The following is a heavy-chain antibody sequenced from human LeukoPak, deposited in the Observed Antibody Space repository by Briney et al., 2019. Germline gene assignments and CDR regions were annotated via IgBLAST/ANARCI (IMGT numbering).Heavy chain of an antibody. J-gene: IGHJ4*02. CDR1: GASISDYY. Sequence: PSETLSLTCNVSGASISDYYWSWIRQSAGKGLKWIGRIYAAETDFNPSLKSRLTMSIDTSKNQFSLKLRSVTAADTAVYYCARHQGWLQWEYWGQGTLVTVSS. CDR2: IYAAET. D-gene: IGHD5-24*01. V-gene: IGHV4-4*07. CDR3: ARHQGWLQWEY.